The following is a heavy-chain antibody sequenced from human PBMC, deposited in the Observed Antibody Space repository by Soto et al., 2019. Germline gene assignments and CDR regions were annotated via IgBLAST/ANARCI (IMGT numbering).Heavy chain of an antibody. D-gene: IGHD3-9*01. CDR1: GYSLSDYS. CDR2: FGTSRKYI. J-gene: IGHJ3*01. Sequence: GGSLRLSCVASGYSLSDYSMNWVRRAPGKGLEWVSYFGTSRKYIYYSDSVRGRFTISRDDAKNSLYLQLNSLRDEDTAIYYCVRDRDWAFDVWGQGTMVTVS. CDR3: VRDRDWAFDV. V-gene: IGHV3-48*02.